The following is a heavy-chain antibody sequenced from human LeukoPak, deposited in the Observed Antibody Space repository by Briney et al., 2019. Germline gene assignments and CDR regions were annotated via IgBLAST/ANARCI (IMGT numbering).Heavy chain of an antibody. V-gene: IGHV4-30-4*08. CDR3: ARGAVPAAFDY. J-gene: IGHJ4*02. D-gene: IGHD2-2*01. CDR2: IYYSRST. Sequence: PSETLSLTCTVSGGSISSGDYYWSWIRQPPGKGLEWIGYIYYSRSTYYNPSLKSRVTIAVDASKNQFSLKLSSVTAADTAVYYCARGAVPAAFDYWGQGTLVTVSS. CDR1: GGSISSGDYY.